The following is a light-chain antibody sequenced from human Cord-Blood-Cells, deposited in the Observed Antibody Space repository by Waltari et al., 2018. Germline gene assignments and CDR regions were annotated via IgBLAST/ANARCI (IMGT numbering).Light chain of an antibody. CDR3: QQYDSNPLT. J-gene: IGKJ4*01. CDR2: DAA. Sequence: DIQMTQSPSSLSASVGDRVNITCQASQDSSNNLNWDQQQPEKAPKLLIYDAANLETEVPSRFSRSGCSTDFTFIISSLQPEDVATYYCQQYDSNPLTFGGGTKVEIK. CDR1: QDSSNN. V-gene: IGKV1-33*01.